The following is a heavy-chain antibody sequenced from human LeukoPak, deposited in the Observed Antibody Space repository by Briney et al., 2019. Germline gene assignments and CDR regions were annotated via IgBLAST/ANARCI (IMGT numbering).Heavy chain of an antibody. CDR3: ARGTAVAGTMDIYYFDY. Sequence: PSETLSLTCTVSGGSISSGGYYWSWIRQHPGKGLEWIGYIYYSGSTNYNPSLKNRVTISVDTSKNQFSLKLSSVTAADTAVYYCARGTAVAGTMDIYYFDYWGQGTLVTVSS. CDR2: IYYSGST. V-gene: IGHV4-61*08. CDR1: GGSISSGGYY. D-gene: IGHD6-19*01. J-gene: IGHJ4*02.